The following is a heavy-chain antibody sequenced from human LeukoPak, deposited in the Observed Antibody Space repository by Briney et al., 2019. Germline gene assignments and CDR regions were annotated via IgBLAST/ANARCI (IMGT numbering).Heavy chain of an antibody. CDR1: GGAISTYY. Sequence: PSETLSLTCTVSGGAISTYYWSWIRQPPGKGLEWIGNVYKSGNTNYNPSLKSRVTISVDTSKNQFSLKLSSVTAADTAVYYCARLRGDCSSTSCYSRYFDYWGQGTLVTVSS. D-gene: IGHD2-2*01. J-gene: IGHJ4*02. CDR3: ARLRGDCSSTSCYSRYFDY. V-gene: IGHV4-59*08. CDR2: VYKSGNT.